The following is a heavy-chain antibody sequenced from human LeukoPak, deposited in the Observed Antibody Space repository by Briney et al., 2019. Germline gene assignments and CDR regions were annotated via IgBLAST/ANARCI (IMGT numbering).Heavy chain of an antibody. CDR2: IYSGGST. CDR1: GFTVSSNF. Sequence: GGSLRLSCAASGFTVSSNFMTWVRQAPGKGLEWVSLIYSGGSTYYADSVKGRFTISRDNAKNSLYLQMNSLRVEDTAVYYCARELSGTTSYYFDYWGQGTLVTVSS. D-gene: IGHD1-7*01. CDR3: ARELSGTTSYYFDY. V-gene: IGHV3-66*01. J-gene: IGHJ4*02.